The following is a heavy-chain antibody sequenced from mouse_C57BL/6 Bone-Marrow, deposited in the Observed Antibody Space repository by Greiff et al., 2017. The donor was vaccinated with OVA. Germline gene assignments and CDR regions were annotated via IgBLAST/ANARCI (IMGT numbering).Heavy chain of an antibody. V-gene: IGHV5-4*01. Sequence: EVQRVESGGGLVKPGGSLKLSCAASGFTFSSYAMSWVRQTPEKRLEWVATISDGGSYTYYPDNVKGRFTISRDNAKNNLYLQMSHLKSEDTAMYYCARWYRFAYWGQGTLVTVSA. J-gene: IGHJ3*01. D-gene: IGHD1-1*02. CDR1: GFTFSSYA. CDR3: ARWYRFAY. CDR2: ISDGGSYT.